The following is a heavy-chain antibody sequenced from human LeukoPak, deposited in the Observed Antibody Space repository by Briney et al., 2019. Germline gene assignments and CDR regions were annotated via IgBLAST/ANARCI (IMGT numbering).Heavy chain of an antibody. V-gene: IGHV1-18*01. CDR2: ISAYNGNT. CDR3: AREVAGITMVRGAADY. J-gene: IGHJ4*02. Sequence: GASVKVSCKASGYTFTSYGISWVRQAPGQGLEWMGWISAYNGNTNYAQKLQGRVTMTTDTSTSTAYMELRSLRSDDTAVYYCAREVAGITMVRGAADYWGQGTLVTVSS. CDR1: GYTFTSYG. D-gene: IGHD3-10*01.